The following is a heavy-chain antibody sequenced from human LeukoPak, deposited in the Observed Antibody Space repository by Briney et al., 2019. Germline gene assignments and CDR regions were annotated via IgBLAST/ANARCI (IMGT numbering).Heavy chain of an antibody. D-gene: IGHD5/OR15-5a*01. Sequence: SSETLSLTCAVSGGSINSSHWWSWVRQSPGKGLEWIGNTYHSDYTNDNPSLKSRATISVDKSKNQLSLKVTSVTAADTAMYYCARDSKSTADAFDIWGQGTMVTVSS. J-gene: IGHJ3*02. CDR2: TYHSDYT. CDR3: ARDSKSTADAFDI. V-gene: IGHV4-4*02. CDR1: GGSINSSHW.